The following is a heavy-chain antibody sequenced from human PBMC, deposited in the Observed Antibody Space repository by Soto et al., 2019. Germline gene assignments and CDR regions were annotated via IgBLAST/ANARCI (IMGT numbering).Heavy chain of an antibody. J-gene: IGHJ2*01. V-gene: IGHV3-64*01. CDR3: ARESRSSWYRYFDL. CDR1: GFTFSSYA. Sequence: EVQLVESGGGLVQPGGSLRLSCAASGFTFSSYAMHWVRQAPGKGLEYVSAISSNGGSTYYANSVKGRFTISRDNSKNTLYLQMGSLRAEDMAVYYCARESRSSWYRYFDLWGRGTLVTVSS. D-gene: IGHD6-13*01. CDR2: ISSNGGST.